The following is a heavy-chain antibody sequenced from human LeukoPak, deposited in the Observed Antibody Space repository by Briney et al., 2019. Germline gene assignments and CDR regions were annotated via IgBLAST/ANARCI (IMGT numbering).Heavy chain of an antibody. V-gene: IGHV3-15*01. Sequence: PRGSLRLSCAASGFTFSSYAMHWVRQAPGKGLEWVGRIKSKTDGGTTDYAAPVKGRFTISRDDSKNTLYLQMNSLKTEDTAVYYCTTDFPLAVAGRRGDYWGQGTLVTVSS. J-gene: IGHJ4*02. CDR1: GFTFSSYA. CDR3: TTDFPLAVAGRRGDY. D-gene: IGHD6-19*01. CDR2: IKSKTDGGTT.